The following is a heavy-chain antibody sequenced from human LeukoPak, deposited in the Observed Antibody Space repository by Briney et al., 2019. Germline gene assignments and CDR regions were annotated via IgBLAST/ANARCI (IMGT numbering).Heavy chain of an antibody. CDR1: GGSVSNDNW. J-gene: IGHJ4*02. CDR3: ARITMVRGVLDY. Sequence: SETLSLTCGVSGGSVSNDNWWGWVRQTPDKGLEWIGEIHHSGNTNYNPSLKSRVTMSVDTSKNQFSLKLSSVTAADTAVYYCARITMVRGVLDYWGQGTLVTVSS. D-gene: IGHD3-10*01. V-gene: IGHV4-4*02. CDR2: IHHSGNT.